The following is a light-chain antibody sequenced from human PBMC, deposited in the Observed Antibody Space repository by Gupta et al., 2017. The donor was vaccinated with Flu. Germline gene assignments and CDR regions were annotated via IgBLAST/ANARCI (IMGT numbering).Light chain of an antibody. CDR2: EVS. CDR1: SSDVGGYNY. J-gene: IGLJ2*01. V-gene: IGLV2-14*01. CDR3: SSYTSSSNVV. Sequence: SSLTRHAPVPGSPDRSITISCTGTSSDVGGYNYVSWYQQHPVKAPKLMIYEVSKRPPGVANRFSGSKSGNTASLTISGLQAEDEADYYCSSYTSSSNVVFGGGTKLTVL.